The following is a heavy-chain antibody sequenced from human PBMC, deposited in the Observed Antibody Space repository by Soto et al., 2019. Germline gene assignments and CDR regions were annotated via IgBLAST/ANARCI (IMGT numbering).Heavy chain of an antibody. D-gene: IGHD1-7*01. V-gene: IGHV1-69*06. CDR1: GGTFSSYA. CDR3: GKSIPGTTSGDFDI. Sequence: QVQLVQSGAEVKKPGSSVKVSCKASGGTFSSYAISWVRQAPGQGLEWMGGIIPIFGTANYAQKFQGRVTITADKSTRTDYMELSSLRSEDTAVYYCGKSIPGTTSGDFDIWGQGTMVTVSS. CDR2: IIPIFGTA. J-gene: IGHJ3*02.